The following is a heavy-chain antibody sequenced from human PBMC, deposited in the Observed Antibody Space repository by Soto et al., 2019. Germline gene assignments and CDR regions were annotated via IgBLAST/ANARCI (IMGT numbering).Heavy chain of an antibody. CDR3: TRTMPGYYMDV. V-gene: IGHV3-73*01. Sequence: EAQLVESGGGLVQPGGSLKLSCAASGFTFSGSTMHWVRQTSGKGLEWVGRIRSKADGYATAYAASVKGRFTISRDDSKNTAYLQMNSLQTEDTALYYCTRTMPGYYMDVWGKGTTVTVSS. CDR2: IRSKADGYAT. J-gene: IGHJ6*03. D-gene: IGHD2-2*01. CDR1: GFTFSGST.